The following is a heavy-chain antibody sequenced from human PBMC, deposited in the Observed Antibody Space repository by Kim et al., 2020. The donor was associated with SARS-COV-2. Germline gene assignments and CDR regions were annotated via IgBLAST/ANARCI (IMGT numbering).Heavy chain of an antibody. J-gene: IGHJ4*02. D-gene: IGHD3-3*01. CDR3: ARAPNDFWSGYPYYFAY. CDR2: IYYSGNT. CDR1: GGSVSSGSYF. Sequence: SETLSLTCTVSGGSVSSGSYFWSWIRQPPGKGLEWIGYIYYSGNTNYNPSLKSRVTMSVDTSKNQFSLKLRSVTAADTAVYYCARAPNDFWSGYPYYFAYWGQGPLVTVSS. V-gene: IGHV4-61*01.